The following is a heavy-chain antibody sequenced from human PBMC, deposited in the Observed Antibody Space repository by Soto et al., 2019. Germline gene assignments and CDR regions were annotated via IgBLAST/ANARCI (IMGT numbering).Heavy chain of an antibody. V-gene: IGHV1-18*01. Sequence: ASVKVSCKASGYTFTSYAISWVRQAPGQGLEWMGWISTYNGNTDYAQNLQGRVTMTTDTSTNTAYMELRSLRSDDTAVYYCARDRVYTSSCSSFDYWG. D-gene: IGHD6-6*01. CDR2: ISTYNGNT. CDR3: ARDRVYTSSCSSFDY. CDR1: GYTFTSYA. J-gene: IGHJ4*03.